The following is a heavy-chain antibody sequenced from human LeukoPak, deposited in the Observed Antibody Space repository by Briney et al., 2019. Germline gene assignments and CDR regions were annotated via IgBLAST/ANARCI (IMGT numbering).Heavy chain of an antibody. CDR2: IYSSGST. CDR1: GASVSGSSYY. D-gene: IGHD1-26*01. Sequence: SETLSLTYTVSGASVSGSSYYWGWIRQPPGKGLEWIGSIYSSGSTYYNASLQSRVTISIETSKNQISLRLNSVTAADTAIYYCAKSGGYGLIDYWGQGTLVTVSS. V-gene: IGHV4-39*01. J-gene: IGHJ4*02. CDR3: AKSGGYGLIDY.